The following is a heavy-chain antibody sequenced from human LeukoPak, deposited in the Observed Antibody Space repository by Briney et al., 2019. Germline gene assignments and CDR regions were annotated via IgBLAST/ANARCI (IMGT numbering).Heavy chain of an antibody. V-gene: IGHV1-69*04. D-gene: IGHD2-2*01. J-gene: IGHJ5*02. CDR1: GGTFSSYA. CDR3: ARDPLPYCSSASCAP. Sequence: SVKVSCKASGGTFSSYAISWVRQAPGQGLEWMGRIIPILGIANYAQKFQGRVTITADKSTSTAYMELSSLRSEDTAVYYCARDPLPYCSSASCAPWGQGALVTVSS. CDR2: IIPILGIA.